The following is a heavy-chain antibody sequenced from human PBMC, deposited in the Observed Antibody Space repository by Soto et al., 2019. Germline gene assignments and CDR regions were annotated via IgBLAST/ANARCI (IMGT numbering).Heavy chain of an antibody. CDR1: GFTFSSYE. V-gene: IGHV3-48*03. CDR2: ISSSGSTI. J-gene: IGHJ6*02. D-gene: IGHD4-17*01. Sequence: PGGSLRLSCAASGFTFSSYEMNWVRQAPGKGLEWVSYISSSGSTIYYADSVKGRFTISRDNAKNSLYLQMNSLRAEDTAVYYCARDRVAAYGYSRPAIYYYGMDVWGQGTTVTVSS. CDR3: ARDRVAAYGYSRPAIYYYGMDV.